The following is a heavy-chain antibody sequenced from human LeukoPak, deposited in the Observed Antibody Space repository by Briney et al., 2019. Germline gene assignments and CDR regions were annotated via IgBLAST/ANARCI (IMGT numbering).Heavy chain of an antibody. CDR1: GGTFSSYA. CDR3: ASAYYYDSSGYLY. D-gene: IGHD3-22*01. J-gene: IGHJ4*02. CDR2: IIPILGIA. Sequence: SVKVSCKASGGTFSSYAISWVQQAPGQGLEWMGRIIPILGIANYAQKFQGRVTITADKSTSTAYMELSSLRSEDTAVYYCASAYYYDSSGYLYWGQGTLVTVSS. V-gene: IGHV1-69*04.